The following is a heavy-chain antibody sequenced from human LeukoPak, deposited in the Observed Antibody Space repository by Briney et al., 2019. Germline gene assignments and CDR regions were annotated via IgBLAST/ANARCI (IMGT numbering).Heavy chain of an antibody. D-gene: IGHD5-12*01. V-gene: IGHV4-34*01. CDR2: INHSGST. CDR1: GGSFSGYY. Sequence: PSETLSLTCAVYGGSFSGYYWSWIRQPPGKGLEWIGEINHSGSTNYNPSLKSRVTISVDTSKNQFSLKLSSMTAADTAVYYCARTGLWLRLNDYWGQGTLVTVSS. CDR3: ARTGLWLRLNDY. J-gene: IGHJ4*02.